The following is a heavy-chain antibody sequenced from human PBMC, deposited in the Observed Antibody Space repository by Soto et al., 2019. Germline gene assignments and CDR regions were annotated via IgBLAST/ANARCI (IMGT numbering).Heavy chain of an antibody. CDR3: ARLYYYETRRYFDY. CDR2: IHSSGTT. Sequence: PSETLSLTCTVSGGSISSCCYYWSWIRQHPGTGLEWIGYIHSSGTTNYNPSLKSRVTISLDTSKSQFSVRLSSVTAADTAVYYCARLYYYETRRYFDYWGQGALVTVSS. D-gene: IGHD3-22*01. J-gene: IGHJ4*02. V-gene: IGHV4-61*01. CDR1: GGSISSCCYY.